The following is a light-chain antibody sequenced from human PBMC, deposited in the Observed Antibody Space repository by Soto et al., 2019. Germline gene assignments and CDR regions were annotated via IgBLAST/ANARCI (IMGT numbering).Light chain of an antibody. CDR2: KVS. J-gene: IGKJ5*01. Sequence: DVVMTQSPRSLPVTLGQPASISCRSNHSLGHSDGIAYFSWCQQRPGRSPRRLIYKVSNRDSGVPARFSGSGSGTDFALKISRVEAEDVGVYYCMQGTHWPITFGQGTRLEIK. V-gene: IGKV2-30*02. CDR1: HSLGHSDGIAY. CDR3: MQGTHWPIT.